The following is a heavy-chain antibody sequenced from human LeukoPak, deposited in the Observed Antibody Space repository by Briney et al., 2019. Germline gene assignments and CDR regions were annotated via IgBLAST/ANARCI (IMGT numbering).Heavy chain of an antibody. Sequence: PGGSLRLSCAASGFIFSSYAMSWVRQAPGKGLEWVSAISGSGGSTYYADSVKGRFTISRDNSKNTLYLQMNSLRAEDTAVYYCAKDPPYSSGWPAHGVPTLRGSIFDYWGQGTLVTVSS. CDR1: GFIFSSYA. CDR2: ISGSGGST. V-gene: IGHV3-23*01. CDR3: AKDPPYSSGWPAHGVPTLRGSIFDY. D-gene: IGHD6-19*01. J-gene: IGHJ4*02.